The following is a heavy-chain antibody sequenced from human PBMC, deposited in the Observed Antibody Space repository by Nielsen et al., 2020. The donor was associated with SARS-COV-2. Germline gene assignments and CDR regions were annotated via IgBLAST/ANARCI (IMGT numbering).Heavy chain of an antibody. V-gene: IGHV3-33*01. CDR1: GFTFSSYG. CDR2: IWYDGSNK. J-gene: IGHJ3*01. CDR3: SRVRAGAFDL. Sequence: GGSLRLSCAASGFTFSSYGMHWVRQAPGKGLEWVAVIWYDGSNKYYADSVKGRFTISRDDSKNTLYLQMNSLKTEDTAVYFCSRVRAGAFDLWGQGTMVTVSS. D-gene: IGHD6-25*01.